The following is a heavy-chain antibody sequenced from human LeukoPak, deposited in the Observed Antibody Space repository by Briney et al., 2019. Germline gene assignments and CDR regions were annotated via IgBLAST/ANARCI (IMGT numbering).Heavy chain of an antibody. V-gene: IGHV3-30*03. Sequence: GRSLRLSCAASGFTFSSYGMHWVRQAPGKGLEWVAVISYDGSNKYYADSVKGRFTISRDNSKNTLYLQMNSLRAEDTAEYYCARPYVNYADDYWGQGTLVTVSS. J-gene: IGHJ4*02. CDR1: GFTFSSYG. D-gene: IGHD2-2*01. CDR2: ISYDGSNK. CDR3: ARPYVNYADDY.